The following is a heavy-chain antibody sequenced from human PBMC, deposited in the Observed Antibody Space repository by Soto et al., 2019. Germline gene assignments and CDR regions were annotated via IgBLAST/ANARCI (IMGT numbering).Heavy chain of an antibody. Sequence: SETLSLTCKISGGSISSLNDYWSWIRQSPGEGLEWIGYIFDSGTAHYNPSLKGRVRISGDTSQSQFSLTIQSVTVADTAVYYCAREVSWTGALDHWGQGILVTVYS. J-gene: IGHJ5*02. CDR1: GGSISSLNDY. CDR3: AREVSWTGALDH. CDR2: IFDSGTA. D-gene: IGHD2-8*02. V-gene: IGHV4-31*02.